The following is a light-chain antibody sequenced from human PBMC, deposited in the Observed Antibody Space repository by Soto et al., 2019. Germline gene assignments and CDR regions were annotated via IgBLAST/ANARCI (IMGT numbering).Light chain of an antibody. CDR3: QQYYSAPPT. J-gene: IGKJ2*01. Sequence: DVQMTQSPSSLSASVGDRVTITCRASQRIRTSLNWYQQKPGKAPKFLIYDASSLQSEVTSRFSGSGSGTEFTLTITNLQPEDFATYCCQQYYSAPPTFGHGTKLEI. CDR1: QRIRTS. CDR2: DAS. V-gene: IGKV1-39*01.